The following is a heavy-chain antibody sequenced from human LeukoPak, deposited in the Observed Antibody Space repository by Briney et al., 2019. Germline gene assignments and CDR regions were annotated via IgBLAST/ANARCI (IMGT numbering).Heavy chain of an antibody. CDR1: GFTFSDYY. CDR2: IKQDGSEE. Sequence: PGGSLRLSCAASGFTFSDYYMSWIRQAPGKGLEWVANIKQDGSEEYYVDSVKGRFTISRDNTKNSLYLQMNSLRAEDTAVYYCTRDDTVTTRVGFIDWGHGTLVTVFS. D-gene: IGHD4-17*01. V-gene: IGHV3-7*01. CDR3: TRDDTVTTRVGFID. J-gene: IGHJ4*01.